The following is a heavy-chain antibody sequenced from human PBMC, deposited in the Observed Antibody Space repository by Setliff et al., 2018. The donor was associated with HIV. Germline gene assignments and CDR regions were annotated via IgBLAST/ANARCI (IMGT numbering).Heavy chain of an antibody. V-gene: IGHV4-39*01. CDR1: GDSISRSYYY. J-gene: IGHJ6*03. D-gene: IGHD5-12*01. Sequence: SETLSLTCTVSGDSISRSYYYWGWIRQTPAKGLEWIGTMYQTGKTKYNSPLRGRVTIFVDTTQNQLSLTLRSVTAADSAVYFCVNSGYDGDYYYYYMDIWGKGTTVTVSS. CDR3: VNSGYDGDYYYYYMDI. CDR2: MYQTGKT.